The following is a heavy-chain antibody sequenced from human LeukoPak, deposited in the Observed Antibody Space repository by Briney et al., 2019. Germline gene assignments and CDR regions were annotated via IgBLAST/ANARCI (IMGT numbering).Heavy chain of an antibody. Sequence: SETLSLTCTVSGGSISSYYWSWIRQPAGKGLEWIGYIYYSGSTNYNPSLKSRVTISVDTSKNQFSLKLSSVTAADTAVYYCARNAISTVNGLAFDIWGQGTMVTVSS. J-gene: IGHJ3*02. V-gene: IGHV4-59*01. D-gene: IGHD4-17*01. CDR2: IYYSGST. CDR3: ARNAISTVNGLAFDI. CDR1: GGSISSYY.